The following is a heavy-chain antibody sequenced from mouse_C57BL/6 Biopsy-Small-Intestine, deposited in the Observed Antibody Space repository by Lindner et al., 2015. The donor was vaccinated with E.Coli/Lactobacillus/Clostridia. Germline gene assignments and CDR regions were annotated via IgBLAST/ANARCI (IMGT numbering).Heavy chain of an antibody. CDR3: TSNGSAYDLRG. D-gene: IGHD5-1*01. CDR2: DPEHGKTI. CDR1: YTLTELSL. V-gene: IGHV1-83*01. J-gene: IGHJ4*01. Sequence: SVKVSCKDSRYTLTELSLHWVRQTPGKGLEWLGGFDPEHGKTIYAQSFQGRLTMTEDTSTDTAYMELRSLRSDDTAMYFCATSNGSAYDLRGWGQGTLVTVSS.